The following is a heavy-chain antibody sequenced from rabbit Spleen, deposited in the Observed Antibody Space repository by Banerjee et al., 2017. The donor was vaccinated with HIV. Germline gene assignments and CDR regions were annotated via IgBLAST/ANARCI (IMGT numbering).Heavy chain of an antibody. D-gene: IGHD3-1*01. CDR3: ARDLASVVGWNFSL. CDR1: GFSFSDRDV. CDR2: INSYTGKP. Sequence: QEQLVESGEGLVKPEGSLTLTCKASGFSFSDRDVMCLVRQAPGKGLQWIACINSYTGKPVYATWAKGRFTISRTSSTTVTLQMTSLTAADTATYFCARDLASVVGWNFSLWGQGTLVTVS. J-gene: IGHJ4*01. V-gene: IGHV1S45*01.